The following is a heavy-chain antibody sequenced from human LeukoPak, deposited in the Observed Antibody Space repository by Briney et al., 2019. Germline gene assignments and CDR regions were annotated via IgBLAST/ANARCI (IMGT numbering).Heavy chain of an antibody. CDR3: ARDDSGSYCLGY. CDR2: ISSSSSYI. V-gene: IGHV3-21*01. J-gene: IGHJ4*02. CDR1: GFTFSSYS. D-gene: IGHD1-26*01. Sequence: GGSLSLSCAACGFTFSSYSINWVRQAPGKGLEWVSSISSSSSYIYYADSVKGRFTISRDNAKNSLYLQMNSLRAEDTAVYYCARDDSGSYCLGYWGQGSMVSVSS.